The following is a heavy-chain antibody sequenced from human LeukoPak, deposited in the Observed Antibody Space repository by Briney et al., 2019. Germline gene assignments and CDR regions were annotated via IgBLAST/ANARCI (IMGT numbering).Heavy chain of an antibody. CDR3: ASGAQWLVPLFDY. Sequence: GGSLRLSCVASGFTFSSYEMNWVRQAPGKGLEWVSYISSSGSAIYYADSVKGRFTISRDNAKNSLYLQMNSLRVEDTAVYYCASGAQWLVPLFDYWGQGTLVTVSS. J-gene: IGHJ4*02. CDR1: GFTFSSYE. D-gene: IGHD6-19*01. CDR2: ISSSGSAI. V-gene: IGHV3-48*03.